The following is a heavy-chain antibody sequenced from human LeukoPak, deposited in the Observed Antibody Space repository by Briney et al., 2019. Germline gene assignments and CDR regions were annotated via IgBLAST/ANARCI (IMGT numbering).Heavy chain of an antibody. CDR3: ARGDVAAAGAPDY. D-gene: IGHD6-13*01. J-gene: IGHJ4*02. V-gene: IGHV4-59*01. CDR1: GGSISSYY. CDR2: IYYSGST. Sequence: SETLSLTCTVSGGSISSYYWSWIRQPPGKGLEWIGYIYYSGSTNYNPSLKSRVTISVDTSKNQFSLKLSSVTAAVTAVYYCARGDVAAAGAPDYWGQGTLVTVSS.